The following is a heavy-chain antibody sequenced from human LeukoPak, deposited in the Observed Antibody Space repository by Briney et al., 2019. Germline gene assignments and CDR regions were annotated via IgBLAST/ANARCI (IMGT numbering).Heavy chain of an antibody. Sequence: GGSLRLSCAASGFIFGTYGMHWIRQAPGKGLEWVTFIRYDGGNEYYADSVQGRFTISRDNSKNTLYLQMNSLRAEDTAVYYCARGFQGVGTTLGWFDPWGQGTLVTVSS. J-gene: IGHJ5*02. D-gene: IGHD1-26*01. CDR2: IRYDGGNE. CDR3: ARGFQGVGTTLGWFDP. CDR1: GFIFGTYG. V-gene: IGHV3-30*02.